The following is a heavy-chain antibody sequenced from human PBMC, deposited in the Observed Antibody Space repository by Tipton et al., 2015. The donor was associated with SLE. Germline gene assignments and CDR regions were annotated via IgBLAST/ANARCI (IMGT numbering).Heavy chain of an antibody. Sequence: TLSLTCALYGGSFSGYSWSWLRRPPGKGLEWIGEITHSRTTNYNPSLNSGVTISLDTSRNQFSLKLRSVTAADTAVYYCARGEPGYSYGLDWGYHYYYMDVWGKGTTVTVSS. CDR2: ITHSRTT. CDR3: ARGEPGYSYGLDWGYHYYYMDV. J-gene: IGHJ6*03. V-gene: IGHV4-34*01. CDR1: GGSFSGYS. D-gene: IGHD5-18*01.